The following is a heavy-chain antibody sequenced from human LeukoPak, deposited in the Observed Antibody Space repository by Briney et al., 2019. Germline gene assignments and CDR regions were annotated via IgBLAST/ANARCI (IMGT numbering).Heavy chain of an antibody. D-gene: IGHD6-19*01. CDR3: AEIAVAGEVIFDY. V-gene: IGHV4-34*01. CDR1: GGPFSAYY. J-gene: IGHJ4*02. CDR2: INHSGSA. Sequence: SETLSLTCAVYGGPFSAYYWSWIRQPPGKGLEWIGEINHSGSANYNPSLKSRVTISVDTSKNQFSLKLSSVTAADTAVYYCAEIAVAGEVIFDYWGQGTLVSVSS.